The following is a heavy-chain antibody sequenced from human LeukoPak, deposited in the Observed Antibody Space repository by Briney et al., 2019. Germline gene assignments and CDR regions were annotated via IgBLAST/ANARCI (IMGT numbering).Heavy chain of an antibody. CDR1: GFSITTYY. CDR3: SRDAHRVPHRYCSSTSCYFRGAGFDP. CDR2: INYSGST. D-gene: IGHD2-2*01. V-gene: IGHV4-4*07. J-gene: IGHJ5*02. Sequence: SETLSLTCTVSGFSITTYYWSRIRQPAGKGLEWIWSINYSGSTYYNPSLESRVTISVDTTKNQFSLMLSSVIAADTAAYYCSRDAHRVPHRYCSSTSCYFRGAGFDPWGQGTLVTVSS.